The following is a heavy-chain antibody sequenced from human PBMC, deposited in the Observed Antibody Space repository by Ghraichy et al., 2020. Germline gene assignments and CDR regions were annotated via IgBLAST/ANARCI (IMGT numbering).Heavy chain of an antibody. CDR1: GFTFDDYA. D-gene: IGHD3/OR15-3a*01. CDR3: AKAHGLGWFDY. CDR2: ISWNSGSI. J-gene: IGHJ4*02. Sequence: GGSLRLSCAASGFTFDDYAMHWVRQAPGKGLEWVSGISWNSGSIGYADSVKGRFTISRDNAKNSLYLQMNSLRAEDMALYYCAKAHGLGWFDYWGQGTLVTVSS. V-gene: IGHV3-9*03.